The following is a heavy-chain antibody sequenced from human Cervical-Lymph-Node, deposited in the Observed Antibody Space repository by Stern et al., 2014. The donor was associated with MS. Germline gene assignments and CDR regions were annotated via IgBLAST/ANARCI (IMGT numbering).Heavy chain of an antibody. CDR3: ARTDYSLLSGYSHFDY. D-gene: IGHD3-3*01. CDR2: IYWDDDT. Sequence: QITLKESGPTLVKPTQTLTLTCTFSGFSFTSSRMGVGWIRQPPGKALEWLALIYWDDDTRYSPSLKTRLTITKDNSKSQVVLRLTNMAPEDTGTYYCARTDYSLLSGYSHFDYCGHVAPVTVSS. J-gene: IGHJ4*01. V-gene: IGHV2-5*02. CDR1: GFSFTSSRMG.